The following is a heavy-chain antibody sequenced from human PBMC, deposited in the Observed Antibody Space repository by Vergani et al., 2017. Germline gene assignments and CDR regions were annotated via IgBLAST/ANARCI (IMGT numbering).Heavy chain of an antibody. V-gene: IGHV3-21*01. CDR3: ASLPFKGAGNQFDY. D-gene: IGHD1-26*01. CDR2: ISSSSSYI. CDR1: GFTFSSYS. Sequence: EVQLVESGGGLVKPGGSLRLSCAASGFTFSSYSMNWVRQAPGKGLEWVSSISSSSSYIYYADSVKGRFTISRDNAKNSLYLQMNSLRAEDTAVYYCASLPFKGAGNQFDYWGQGTLVTVSS. J-gene: IGHJ4*02.